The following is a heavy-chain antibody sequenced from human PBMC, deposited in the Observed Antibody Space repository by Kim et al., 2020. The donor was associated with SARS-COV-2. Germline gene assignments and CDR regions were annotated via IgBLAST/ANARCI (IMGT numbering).Heavy chain of an antibody. Sequence: GGSLRLSCAASGFTFSNFGMHWVRQAPGKGLEWGAVIWFDGSNKYYADSVKGRFTISRDNSKNTLYMQMNSLRAEDTAVYYCARFHEYGGNAIDYWGQGTLVTVSS. V-gene: IGHV3-33*01. CDR2: IWFDGSNK. CDR1: GFTFSNFG. J-gene: IGHJ4*02. D-gene: IGHD4-17*01. CDR3: ARFHEYGGNAIDY.